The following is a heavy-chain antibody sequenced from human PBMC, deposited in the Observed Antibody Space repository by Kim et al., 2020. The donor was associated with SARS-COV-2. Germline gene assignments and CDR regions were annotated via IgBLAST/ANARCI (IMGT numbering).Heavy chain of an antibody. CDR1: GFTFSSYG. V-gene: IGHV3-33*05. D-gene: IGHD3-10*01. J-gene: IGHJ6*02. Sequence: GGSLRLSCAASGFTFSSYGMHWVRQAPGKGLEWVAVISYDGSNKYYADSVKGRFTISRDNSKNTLYLQMNSLRAEDTAVYYCARDGLLWFGSVYYGMDVWGQGTTVTVSS. CDR3: ARDGLLWFGSVYYGMDV. CDR2: ISYDGSNK.